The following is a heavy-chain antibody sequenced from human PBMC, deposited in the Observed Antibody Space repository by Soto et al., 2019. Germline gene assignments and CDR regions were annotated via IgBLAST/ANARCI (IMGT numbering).Heavy chain of an antibody. J-gene: IGHJ4*02. CDR2: ISYDGSDK. Sequence: QVQLVESGGGVVQPGGSLRLSCAASGFTFSSYGMHWVRQAPGKGLEWVAVISYDGSDKYYADSVKGRFTISRDNSKNXXFLQMNSLRAEDTAMYYCAKDRATRITMILPPGRYWGQGTLVTVSS. V-gene: IGHV3-30*18. CDR1: GFTFSSYG. D-gene: IGHD3-22*01. CDR3: AKDRATRITMILPPGRY.